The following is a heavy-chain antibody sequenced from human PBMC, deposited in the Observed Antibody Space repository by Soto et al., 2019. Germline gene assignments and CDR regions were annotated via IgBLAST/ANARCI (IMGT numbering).Heavy chain of an antibody. D-gene: IGHD2-2*01. CDR1: GFTFSSYA. V-gene: IGHV3-23*01. J-gene: IGHJ3*01. CDR3: AKGPYCSTTSCYPDWVVAFDF. Sequence: EVQLLESGGGLVQPGGSQRLSCAASGFTFSSYAMSWVRQAPGKGLEWVSSISGSGDYTYYADSVKGRFTISRDNSKKTMYLQMNSLRAEDTAIYYCAKGPYCSTTSCYPDWVVAFDFWGQGTMVTVSS. CDR2: ISGSGDYT.